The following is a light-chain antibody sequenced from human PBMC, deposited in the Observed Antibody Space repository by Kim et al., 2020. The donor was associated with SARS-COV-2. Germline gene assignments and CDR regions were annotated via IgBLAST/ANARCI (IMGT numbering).Light chain of an antibody. CDR3: QQYDNLPPLT. CDR1: QDISNY. V-gene: IGKV1-33*01. Sequence: DIQMTQSPSSLSASVGDTVTITCQASQDISNYLNWYQQKPGKAPKLLIYDASNLETGVPSRFSGSGSGTDFTFTISSLQPEDIATYYCQQYDNLPPLTFGGGTKVDIK. J-gene: IGKJ4*01. CDR2: DAS.